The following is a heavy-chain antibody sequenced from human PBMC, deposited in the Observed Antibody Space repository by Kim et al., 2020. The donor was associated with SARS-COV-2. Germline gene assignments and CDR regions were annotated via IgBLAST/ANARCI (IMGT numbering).Heavy chain of an antibody. CDR3: ARDRYADSGCYWFDP. V-gene: IGHV4-31*03. J-gene: IGHJ5*02. D-gene: IGHD1-26*01. Sequence: SETLSLTCTVSGGSISSGGYYWSWIRQHPGKGLEWIGYIYYSGSTYYNPSLKSRVTISVDTSKNQFSLKLSSVTAADTAVYYCARDRYADSGCYWFDPWGQGTLVTVSS. CDR2: IYYSGST. CDR1: GGSISSGGYY.